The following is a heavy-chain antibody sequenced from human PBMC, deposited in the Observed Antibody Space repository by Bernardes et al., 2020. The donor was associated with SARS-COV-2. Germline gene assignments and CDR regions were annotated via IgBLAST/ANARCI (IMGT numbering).Heavy chain of an antibody. Sequence: GGSLRLSCAASRFTFSIYSMSWVRQAPGKGLEWVSVIYSGGSTYYADAVKGRFTISRDNSKNTPYLQMNGLRAEDTAVYYCSRETRGSSSWYLAVDSWGQGTMVTASS. CDR1: RFTFSIYS. J-gene: IGHJ3*02. D-gene: IGHD6-13*01. CDR3: SRETRGSSSWYLAVDS. CDR2: IYSGGST. V-gene: IGHV3-53*01.